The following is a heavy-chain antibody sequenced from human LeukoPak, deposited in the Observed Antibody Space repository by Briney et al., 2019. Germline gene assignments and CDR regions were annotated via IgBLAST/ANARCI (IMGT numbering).Heavy chain of an antibody. D-gene: IGHD2-21*02. CDR2: IIPIFGTA. CDR3: ARGLNCGGDCYRLTDY. CDR1: GGTFSSYA. Sequence: SVKVSCKASGGTFSSYAISWVRQAPGQGPEWMGGIIPIFGTANYAQKFQGRVTITADESTSTAYMELSSLRSEDTAVYYCARGLNCGGDCYRLTDYWGQGTLVTVSS. V-gene: IGHV1-69*13. J-gene: IGHJ4*02.